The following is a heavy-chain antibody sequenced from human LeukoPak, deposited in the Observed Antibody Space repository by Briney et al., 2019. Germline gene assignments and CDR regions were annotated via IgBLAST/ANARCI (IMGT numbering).Heavy chain of an antibody. CDR3: ARDQRFLEWLTNYYYYYMDV. J-gene: IGHJ6*03. V-gene: IGHV1-2*02. D-gene: IGHD3-3*01. Sequence: ASVKVSCKASGYTFTGYYMHWVRQAPGQGLEWMGWINPNSGGTNCAQKFQGRVTMTRDTSISTAYMELSRLRSDDTAVYYCARDQRFLEWLTNYYYYYMDVWGKGTTVTVSS. CDR1: GYTFTGYY. CDR2: INPNSGGT.